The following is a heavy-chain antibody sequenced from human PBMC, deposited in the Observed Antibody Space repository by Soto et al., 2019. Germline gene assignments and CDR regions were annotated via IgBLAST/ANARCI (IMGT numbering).Heavy chain of an antibody. CDR1: GGTFRTYA. D-gene: IGHD6-19*01. J-gene: IGHJ6*02. Sequence: QVQLLQSGAEVKKPGSSVRVSCEASGGTFRTYAISWVRQAPGQGLEWMGETIPIFGTVNYAQKFQGRVTXTXDXXTTTVYMDLRSLRSEDTAVYYCAKGAVAGTPTSYYYYGMDVWGQGTTVTVSS. CDR3: AKGAVAGTPTSYYYYGMDV. V-gene: IGHV1-69*05. CDR2: TIPIFGTV.